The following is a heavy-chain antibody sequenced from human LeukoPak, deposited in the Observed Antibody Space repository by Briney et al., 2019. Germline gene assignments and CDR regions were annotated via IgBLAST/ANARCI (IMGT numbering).Heavy chain of an antibody. CDR2: FNPKNGGT. CDR3: ARGIRYCSGGSCY. Sequence: ASVKVSCKASGYTFTGYYMHWVRQAPGQGLEWMGWFNPKNGGTNYAQMFQDRVTMTSDTSISTAYMDLSGLRSDDTAVYYCARGIRYCSGGSCYWGQGTLVTVSS. CDR1: GYTFTGYY. J-gene: IGHJ4*02. D-gene: IGHD2-15*01. V-gene: IGHV1-2*02.